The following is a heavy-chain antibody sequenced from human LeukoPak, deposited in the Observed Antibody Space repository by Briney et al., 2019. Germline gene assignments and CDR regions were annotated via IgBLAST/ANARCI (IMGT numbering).Heavy chain of an antibody. CDR3: ARAPLGYCRGGSCYAHSGSYLYAFDI. D-gene: IGHD2-15*01. CDR2: ISHDGSNK. Sequence: PGRSLRLSCAASEFTFNSYAAHWVRQAPGKGLEWVAVISHDGSNKYYADSVKGRFTISRDNSKNTLYLQMNSLRVEDTAVYYCARAPLGYCRGGSCYAHSGSYLYAFDIWGQGTLVTVSS. CDR1: EFTFNSYA. J-gene: IGHJ3*02. V-gene: IGHV3-30*04.